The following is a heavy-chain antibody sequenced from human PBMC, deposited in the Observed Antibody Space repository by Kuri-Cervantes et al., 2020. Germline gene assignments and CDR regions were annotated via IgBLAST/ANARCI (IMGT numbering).Heavy chain of an antibody. Sequence: LRLSCTVSGGSISSGGYYWSWIRQHPGKGLEWIGYIYYSGSTYYNPSLKSRVTISVDTSKNQFSLKLSSVTAADTAVYYCARYFSDKYCSGGSCLWFDPWGQGTLVTVSS. CDR2: IYYSGST. CDR1: GGSISSGGYY. D-gene: IGHD2-15*01. J-gene: IGHJ5*02. V-gene: IGHV4-31*03. CDR3: ARYFSDKYCSGGSCLWFDP.